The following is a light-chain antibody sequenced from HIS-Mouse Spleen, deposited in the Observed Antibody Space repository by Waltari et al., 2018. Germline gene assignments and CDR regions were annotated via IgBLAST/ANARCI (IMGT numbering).Light chain of an antibody. V-gene: IGLV1-44*01. J-gene: IGLJ1*01. Sequence: QSVLTQPPSASGTPGQRVTISCSGSSSNIGSNTVNWYQQLPGTAPKLRIYSNNQRPSGVPDRFSVSKSGTSASLAISGLQSEDEADYYCAAWDDSLNGNYVFGTGTKVTVL. CDR1: SSNIGSNT. CDR2: SNN. CDR3: AAWDDSLNGNYV.